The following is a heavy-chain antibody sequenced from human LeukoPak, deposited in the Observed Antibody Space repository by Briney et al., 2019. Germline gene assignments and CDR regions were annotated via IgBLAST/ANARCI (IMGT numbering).Heavy chain of an antibody. V-gene: IGHV3-7*01. CDR2: IKQDGSEK. J-gene: IGHJ3*02. CDR3: AREGIEQWLVGNDAFDI. Sequence: GGSLRLSCAASGFTFSSYWMSWVRQAPGKGLEWVANIKQDGSEKYYVDSVKGRFTISRDNAKNSLYLQMNSLRAEDTAVYYCAREGIEQWLVGNDAFDIWGQGTMVTVSS. CDR1: GFTFSSYW. D-gene: IGHD6-19*01.